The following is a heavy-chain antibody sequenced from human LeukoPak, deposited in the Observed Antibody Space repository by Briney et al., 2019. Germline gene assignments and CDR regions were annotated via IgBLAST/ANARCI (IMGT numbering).Heavy chain of an antibody. CDR2: IGTSSSTI. D-gene: IGHD3-3*01. CDR1: GFRFPSYS. J-gene: IGHJ4*02. Sequence: GSLRISCAASGFRFPSYSLHWVRQSPGKGREWVAYIGTSSSTIYQAKSVKGRFSISRDNAKNSLFLQMDSLRVEDTAVYYCARDRGTFGVVDSWGQGTLVAVSS. V-gene: IGHV3-48*04. CDR3: ARDRGTFGVVDS.